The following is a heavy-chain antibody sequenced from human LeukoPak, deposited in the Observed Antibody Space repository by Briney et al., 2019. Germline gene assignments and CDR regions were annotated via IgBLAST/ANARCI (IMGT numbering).Heavy chain of an antibody. J-gene: IGHJ4*02. D-gene: IGHD6-6*01. CDR2: ISYGGSNK. V-gene: IGHV3-30*04. CDR3: ARDSSSSGQFDY. Sequence: GGSLRLSCAASGFTFSSYAMHWVRQAPGRGLEWVAVISYGGSNKYYADSVKGRFTISRDNSKNTLYLQMNSLRAEDTAVYYCARDSSSSGQFDYWGQGTLVTVSS. CDR1: GFTFSSYA.